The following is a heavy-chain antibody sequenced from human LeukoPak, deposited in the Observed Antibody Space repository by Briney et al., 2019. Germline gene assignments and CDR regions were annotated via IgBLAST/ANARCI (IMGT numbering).Heavy chain of an antibody. V-gene: IGHV1-2*02. CDR3: GSDCSSTSCYRQFDY. CDR1: GYTFTGYY. CDR2: INPNSGGT. Sequence: ASVKVSCKASGYTFTGYYMHWVRQAPGQGLERMGWINPNSGGTNYAQKFQGRVTMTRDTSISTAYMELSRLRSDDTAVYYCGSDCSSTSCYRQFDYWGQGTLVTVSS. J-gene: IGHJ4*02. D-gene: IGHD2-2*02.